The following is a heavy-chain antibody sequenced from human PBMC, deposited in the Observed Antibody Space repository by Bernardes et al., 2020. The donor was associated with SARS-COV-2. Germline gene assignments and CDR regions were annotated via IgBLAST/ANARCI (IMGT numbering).Heavy chain of an antibody. CDR1: LFSLSTSGVG. CDR2: IYWNDDK. Sequence: GPTLLKPPQTPTLTCPCSLFSLSTSGVGVGWIRQPPGKALEWLALIYWNDDKRYSPSLKSRVTITKDTSNNQVVLTMTNMDPVDTATYYCAHPSRYYYDTDGYYSPDAFDIWGQGTMVAVSS. D-gene: IGHD3-22*01. V-gene: IGHV2-5*01. CDR3: AHPSRYYYDTDGYYSPDAFDI. J-gene: IGHJ3*02.